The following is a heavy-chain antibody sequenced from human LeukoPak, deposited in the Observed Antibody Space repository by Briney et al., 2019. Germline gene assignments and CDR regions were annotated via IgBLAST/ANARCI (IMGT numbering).Heavy chain of an antibody. J-gene: IGHJ3*02. D-gene: IGHD3-9*01. CDR1: GGSISSSDYY. CDR3: ARGFDAHNAFDI. V-gene: IGHV4-30-4*01. CDR2: IYYSGST. Sequence: PSETLSLTCTVSGGSISSSDYYWSWLRQPPGKGLEWIGYIYYSGSTSYNPSLKSRVTISVDTSKNQFSLKLTSVTAADTAVYYCARGFDAHNAFDIWGQGTMVTVSS.